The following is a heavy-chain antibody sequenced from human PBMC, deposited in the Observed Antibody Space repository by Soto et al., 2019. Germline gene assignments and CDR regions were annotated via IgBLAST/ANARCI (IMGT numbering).Heavy chain of an antibody. Sequence: GGSLRLSCAASGFTFSSYWMSWVRQAPGKGLEWVANIKQDGSEKYYVDSVKGRFTISRDNAKNSLYLQMNSLRAEDTAVYYCARRIAARLNWFDPWGQGTLVTGAS. CDR2: IKQDGSEK. CDR3: ARRIAARLNWFDP. V-gene: IGHV3-7*01. J-gene: IGHJ5*02. D-gene: IGHD6-6*01. CDR1: GFTFSSYW.